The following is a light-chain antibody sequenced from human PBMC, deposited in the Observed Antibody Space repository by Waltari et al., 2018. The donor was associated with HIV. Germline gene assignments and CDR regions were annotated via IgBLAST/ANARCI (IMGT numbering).Light chain of an antibody. Sequence: QVTQAPSSVSAYVGDRVTITCRTSQGISNWLAWYQQKPGKAPKLLIYSATSLERWVPSRFSGRGSGTDFSLTISNLQPEDFATYYCQQANSFPPTFGGGTKVEIK. CDR1: QGISNW. J-gene: IGKJ4*01. V-gene: IGKV1D-12*01. CDR3: QQANSFPPT. CDR2: SAT.